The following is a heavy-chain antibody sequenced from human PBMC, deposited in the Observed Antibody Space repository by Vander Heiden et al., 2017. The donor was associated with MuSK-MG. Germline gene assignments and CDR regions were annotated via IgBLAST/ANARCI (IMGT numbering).Heavy chain of an antibody. CDR2: ISSSSSYI. Sequence: EVQLVESGGGLVKPGGSLSTSCAASGFTCSSYSMNWVRQAPGKGLEWVSSISSSSSYIDYADSVKGRFTISRDNAKNSLYLQMNSLRAEDTAVYYCARERDYGMDVWGQGTTVTVSS. CDR1: GFTCSSYS. J-gene: IGHJ6*02. V-gene: IGHV3-21*01. CDR3: ARERDYGMDV.